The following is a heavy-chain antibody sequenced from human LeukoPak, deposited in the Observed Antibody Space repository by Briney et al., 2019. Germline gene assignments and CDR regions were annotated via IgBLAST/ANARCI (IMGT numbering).Heavy chain of an antibody. J-gene: IGHJ3*01. V-gene: IGHV3-30*02. Sequence: SGGSLRLSCAASGFIFSNYGMHWVRQAPGKGLEGVAFIWYDGDDKFYADSVKGRFTISRDSPKNPLYLQMNSLAPEDTAVFYCARESTTSRVYGLDAFDVWGQRTVVTVSS. CDR1: GFIFSNYG. D-gene: IGHD5/OR15-5a*01. CDR3: ARESTTSRVYGLDAFDV. CDR2: IWYDGDDK.